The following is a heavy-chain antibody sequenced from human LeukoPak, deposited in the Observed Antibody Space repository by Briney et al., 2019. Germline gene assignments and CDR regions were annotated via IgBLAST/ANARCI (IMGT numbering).Heavy chain of an antibody. V-gene: IGHV4-59*01. J-gene: IGHJ5*02. CDR1: GGSISSYY. CDR2: IYYSGST. CDR3: ARDFQRHLTGYDNWFDP. D-gene: IGHD3-9*01. Sequence: SETLSLTCTVSGGSISSYYWSWIRQPPGKGLEWIGYIYYSGSTNYNPSLKSRVTISVDTSKNQFSLKLSSVTAADTAMYYCARDFQRHLTGYDNWFDPWGQGTLVTVSS.